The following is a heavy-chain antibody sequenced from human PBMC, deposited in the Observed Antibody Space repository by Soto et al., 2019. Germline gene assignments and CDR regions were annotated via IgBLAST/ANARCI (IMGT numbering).Heavy chain of an antibody. Sequence: QVQLVQSGAEVRKPGSSVKVSCKASGDTFSFYSIHWVRQAPGLGLEWMGRINPILSMSNYAQRFQGRVTMTADKSTSTAYMKLSGLRSEDTAIYYCASSYGSGYRAFDYWGQGALASVSS. J-gene: IGHJ4*02. CDR2: INPILSMS. D-gene: IGHD3-10*01. V-gene: IGHV1-69*02. CDR3: ASSYGSGYRAFDY. CDR1: GDTFSFYS.